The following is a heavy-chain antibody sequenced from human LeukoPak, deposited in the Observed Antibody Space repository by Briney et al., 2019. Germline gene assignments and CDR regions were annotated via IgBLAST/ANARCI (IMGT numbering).Heavy chain of an antibody. Sequence: PGGSLRLSCAASGFTFSSSAMSWVRQVPGKGLEWVSGISASGGSTNYADSVRGRFTISRDNSKNTLYVQMNSLRGDDTAVYYCAKDVGKWESLHFFDYWGQGTLVTVSS. CDR2: ISASGGST. D-gene: IGHD1-26*01. V-gene: IGHV3-23*01. CDR1: GFTFSSSA. J-gene: IGHJ4*02. CDR3: AKDVGKWESLHFFDY.